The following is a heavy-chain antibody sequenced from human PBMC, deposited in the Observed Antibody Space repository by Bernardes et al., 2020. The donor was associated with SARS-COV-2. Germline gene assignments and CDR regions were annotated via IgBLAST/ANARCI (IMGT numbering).Heavy chain of an antibody. CDR1: GFTFSSYG. D-gene: IGHD3-22*01. CDR3: AREYYDSSGSYDGMDV. J-gene: IGHJ6*02. CDR2: ISYDGSDK. Sequence: GGSLRLSCAASGFTFSSYGMHWVRQAPGKGLEWVAVISYDGSDKYHGDSVKGRFTISRDNSKNTLSLQMNSLRVEDTAVYYCAREYYDSSGSYDGMDVWGQGTTDIVSS. V-gene: IGHV3-30*03.